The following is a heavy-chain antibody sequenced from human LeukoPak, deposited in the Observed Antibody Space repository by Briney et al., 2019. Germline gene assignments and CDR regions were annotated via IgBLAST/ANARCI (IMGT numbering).Heavy chain of an antibody. Sequence: PSETLSLTCTVSGGSISSYYWSGIRQPAGKGLEWIGRIYTSGSTNYNPSLKSRVTMSVDTSKNQFSLKLSSVTAADTAVYYCARFSYDSSGYYSFDYWGQGTLVTVSS. CDR2: IYTSGST. D-gene: IGHD3-22*01. CDR3: ARFSYDSSGYYSFDY. J-gene: IGHJ4*02. V-gene: IGHV4-4*07. CDR1: GGSISSYY.